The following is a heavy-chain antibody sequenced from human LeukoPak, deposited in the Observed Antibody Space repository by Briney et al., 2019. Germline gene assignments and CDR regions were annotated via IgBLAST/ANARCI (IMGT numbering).Heavy chain of an antibody. V-gene: IGHV1-2*06. D-gene: IGHD1-1*01. J-gene: IGHJ4*02. CDR1: GYTFTGYY. CDR2: INPNSGGT. CDR3: ARQGRDWNDVSDY. Sequence: GASVKLSCKASGYTFTGYYMHWVSEAPGQGLEWMGRINPNSGGTNYAQKFQGRVTMTRDTSISTAYLELSRLRSDDTAVYYCARQGRDWNDVSDYWGQGTLVTVSS.